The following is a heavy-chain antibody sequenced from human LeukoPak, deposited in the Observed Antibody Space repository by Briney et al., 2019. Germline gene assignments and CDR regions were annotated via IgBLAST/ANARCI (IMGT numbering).Heavy chain of an antibody. J-gene: IGHJ4*02. CDR3: AKDARYFDWLLFYFDY. CDR2: VSSSDDNT. CDR1: GFPFSSYA. V-gene: IGHV3-23*01. Sequence: GGSLRLSCVASGFPFSSYAMSWVRQAPGKGLEWVASVSSSDDNTYSADSVKGRFTISRDNSKNTLYLQMNSLRAEDTAVYYCAKDARYFDWLLFYFDYWGQGTLVTVSS. D-gene: IGHD3-9*01.